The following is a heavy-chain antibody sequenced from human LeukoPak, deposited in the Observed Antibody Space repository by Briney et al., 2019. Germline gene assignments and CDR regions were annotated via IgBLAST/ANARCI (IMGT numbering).Heavy chain of an antibody. V-gene: IGHV3-74*01. CDR3: TRDRPVVCSSTSFYPRFDY. CDR1: GFTFSSYW. J-gene: IGHJ4*02. CDR2: INSDGSST. D-gene: IGHD2-2*01. Sequence: QTGGSLRLSCAASGFTFSSYWMHWVRQVPGKGLVWVSRINSDGSSTSYADSVKGRFTISRDNAKNTLYLQMNSLRAEDTAVYFCTRDRPVVCSSTSFYPRFDYWGQGTLVTVSS.